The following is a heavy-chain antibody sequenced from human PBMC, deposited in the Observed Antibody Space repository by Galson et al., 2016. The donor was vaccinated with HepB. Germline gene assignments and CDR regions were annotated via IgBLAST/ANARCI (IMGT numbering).Heavy chain of an antibody. CDR3: AKERLVRPIFDH. CDR1: GFVFSNFG. Sequence: SLRLSCAASGFVFSNFGLSWVRQAPGKGLEWVASIRTRRTTYYSDSVQGRFTLSRDNSNNTLYLQMNGLRAEDTAVYYCAKERLVRPIFDHWGQGTLLTVSS. CDR2: IRTRRTT. J-gene: IGHJ4*02. D-gene: IGHD1-1*01. V-gene: IGHV3-23*01.